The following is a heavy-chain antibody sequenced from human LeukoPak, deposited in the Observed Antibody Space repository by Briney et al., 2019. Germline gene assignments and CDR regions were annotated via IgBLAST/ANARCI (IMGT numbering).Heavy chain of an antibody. CDR1: GGSFSGYY. CDR3: ARLTIFGVVNYDY. J-gene: IGHJ4*02. CDR2: INHSGST. Sequence: PSETLSLTCAVYGGSFSGYYWSWIRQPPGKGLEWIGEINHSGSTNYNPSLKSRVTISVDTSKNQFSLKLSSVTAADTAVYYCARLTIFGVVNYDYWGQGTLVTVSS. V-gene: IGHV4-34*01. D-gene: IGHD3-3*01.